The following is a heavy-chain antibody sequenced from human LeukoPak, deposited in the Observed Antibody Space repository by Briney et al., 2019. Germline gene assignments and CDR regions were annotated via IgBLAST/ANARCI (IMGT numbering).Heavy chain of an antibody. CDR1: GFTFSDYY. J-gene: IGHJ6*02. D-gene: IGHD3-10*01. Sequence: PGGSLRLSCAASGFTFSDYYMSWIRQAPGKGLEWVSYISSSGSTIYYADSVKGRFTISRDNAKNSLYLQMNSLRAEDTAVYYCASSRSGSYHYGMDVWGQGTTVTVSS. CDR3: ASSRSGSYHYGMDV. CDR2: ISSSGSTI. V-gene: IGHV3-11*01.